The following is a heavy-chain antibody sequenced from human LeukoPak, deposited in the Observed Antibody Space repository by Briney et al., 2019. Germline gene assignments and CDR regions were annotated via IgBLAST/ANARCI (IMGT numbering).Heavy chain of an antibody. CDR2: ISGSGGST. CDR3: AKGTGDIAVAGTADY. Sequence: PGGSLRLSCAASGFTFSSYAMSWVRQAPGKGLEGVSAISGSGGSTYYADSVKGRFTISRDNSKNTLYLQMNSLRAEDTAVYYCAKGTGDIAVAGTADYWGQGTLVTVSS. V-gene: IGHV3-23*01. J-gene: IGHJ4*02. CDR1: GFTFSSYA. D-gene: IGHD6-19*01.